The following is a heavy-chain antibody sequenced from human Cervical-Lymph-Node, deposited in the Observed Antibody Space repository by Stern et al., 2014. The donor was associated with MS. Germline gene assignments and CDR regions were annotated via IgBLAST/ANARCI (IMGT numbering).Heavy chain of an antibody. D-gene: IGHD1-26*01. CDR2: IIPNSGAT. J-gene: IGHJ4*02. CDR3: ARICLGSGIDY. CDR1: ENTFTGYY. Sequence: VQLVESGAEVKKPGASVKVTCKTSENTFTGYYIHWVRQAPGQGLEWMGWIIPNSGATNYAQRFQDRVSLTSDTSNSLAYMELDRLTSGDTAVYYCARICLGSGIDYWGQGPLVTVSS. V-gene: IGHV1-2*02.